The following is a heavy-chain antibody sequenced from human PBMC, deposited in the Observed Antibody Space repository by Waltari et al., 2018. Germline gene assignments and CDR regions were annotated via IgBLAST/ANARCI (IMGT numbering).Heavy chain of an antibody. Sequence: QVQLQESGPGLVKPSETLSLTCTVSSGSISNYYWSWVRQPAGKGLEWIGRIYTSGNDNYNPSLKSRVTMSVDTSKNQFSLELSSVTAADTAVYYCGRDRSGTPHYWGQGTLVTVSS. V-gene: IGHV4-4*07. CDR1: SGSISNYY. J-gene: IGHJ4*02. CDR3: GRDRSGTPHY. D-gene: IGHD1-26*01. CDR2: IYTSGND.